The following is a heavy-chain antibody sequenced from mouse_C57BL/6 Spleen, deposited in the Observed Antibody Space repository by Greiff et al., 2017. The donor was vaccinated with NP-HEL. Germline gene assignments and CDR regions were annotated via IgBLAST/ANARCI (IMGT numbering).Heavy chain of an antibody. V-gene: IGHV1-81*01. D-gene: IGHD2-3*01. CDR2: IYPRSGNT. Sequence: VQLQQSGAELARPGASVKLSCKASGYTFTSYGISWVKQRTGQGLEWIGEIYPRSGNTSYNEKFKGKATLTADKSSSTAYMELRSLTSEDSAVYFCARYGGYYDFDYWGQGTTLTVSS. CDR3: ARYGGYYDFDY. CDR1: GYTFTSYG. J-gene: IGHJ2*01.